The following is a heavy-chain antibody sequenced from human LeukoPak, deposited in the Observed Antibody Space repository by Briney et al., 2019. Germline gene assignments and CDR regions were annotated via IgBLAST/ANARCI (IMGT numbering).Heavy chain of an antibody. D-gene: IGHD2-2*01. Sequence: TGGSLRLPCAASGFTFSSYAMSWVRQAPGKGLEWVSAISGSGGSTYYADSVKGRFTISRDNSKNTLYLQMNSLRAEDTAVYYCAKDRGDCSSTSCYFNWFDPWGQGTLVTVSS. CDR3: AKDRGDCSSTSCYFNWFDP. V-gene: IGHV3-23*01. J-gene: IGHJ5*02. CDR1: GFTFSSYA. CDR2: ISGSGGST.